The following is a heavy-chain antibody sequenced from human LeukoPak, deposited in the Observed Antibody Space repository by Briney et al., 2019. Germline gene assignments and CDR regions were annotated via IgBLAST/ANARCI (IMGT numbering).Heavy chain of an antibody. CDR3: ASSRGYSYGFYYYYMDV. Sequence: ASVKVSCKASGYTFTGYYMHWVRQAPGQGLEWMGWINPNSGGTNYAQKFQGRVTMTRDTPISTAYMELSRLRSGDTAVYYCASSRGYSYGFYYYYMDVWGKGTTVTISS. J-gene: IGHJ6*03. CDR1: GYTFTGYY. D-gene: IGHD5-18*01. CDR2: INPNSGGT. V-gene: IGHV1-2*02.